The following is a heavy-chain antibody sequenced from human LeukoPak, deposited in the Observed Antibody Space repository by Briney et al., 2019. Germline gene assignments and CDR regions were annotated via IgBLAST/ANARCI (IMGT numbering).Heavy chain of an antibody. CDR2: LYYSGST. D-gene: IGHD3-16*02. CDR3: ARISSVWMKDYYYYLDV. CDR1: GGSISSSTYY. V-gene: IGHV4-39*07. J-gene: IGHJ6*03. Sequence: SETLSLTCTVAGGSISSSTYYWGWIRQPPGKGLEWIGSLYYSGSTYNNPSLQSRVTISIDTSKNQFSLKLTSVTAADTAVYYCARISSVWMKDYYYYLDVWGKGTPVAVSS.